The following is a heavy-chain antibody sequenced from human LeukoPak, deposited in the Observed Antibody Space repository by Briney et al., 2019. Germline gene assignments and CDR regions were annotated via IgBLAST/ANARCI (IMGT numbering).Heavy chain of an antibody. Sequence: SGPALEKPTQTLTLTCTFSGFSVSTSGMRVSWIRQRPGKALEWLARIDWDDDKFYSTSLKTRLTISKDTSKNQVVLTMTNMDPVDTATYYCARVRCGGDCYPDYWGQGTLVTVSP. D-gene: IGHD2-21*02. J-gene: IGHJ4*02. V-gene: IGHV2-70*04. CDR1: GFSVSTSGMR. CDR2: IDWDDDK. CDR3: ARVRCGGDCYPDY.